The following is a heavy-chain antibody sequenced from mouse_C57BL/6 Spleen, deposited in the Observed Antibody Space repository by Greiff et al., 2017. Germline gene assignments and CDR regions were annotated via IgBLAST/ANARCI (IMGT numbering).Heavy chain of an antibody. D-gene: IGHD3-3*01. V-gene: IGHV7-3*01. J-gene: IGHJ2*01. CDR3: ARYGAGYYFDY. CDR2: IRNKANGYTT. Sequence: DVMLVESGGGLVQPGGSLSLSCAASGFTFTDYYMSWVRQPPGKALEWLGFIRNKANGYTTEYSASVKGRFTISRDNSQSILYLQMNALRAEDSATYYCARYGAGYYFDYWGQGTTLTVSS. CDR1: GFTFTDYY.